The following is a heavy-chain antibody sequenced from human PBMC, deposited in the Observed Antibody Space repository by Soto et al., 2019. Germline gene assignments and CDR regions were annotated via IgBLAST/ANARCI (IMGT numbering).Heavy chain of an antibody. J-gene: IGHJ4*02. Sequence: AASVKVSCKASGFTSNTYFMHWLRQAPGQGLEWLGIISPSGDATSYAEKFKGRLTVTKDTSTTTVYMELSSLRPDDTAVYYCARDWRYSSGLDYWGQGTLVTVSS. CDR2: ISPSGDAT. D-gene: IGHD6-19*01. CDR1: GFTSNTYF. V-gene: IGHV1-46*02. CDR3: ARDWRYSSGLDY.